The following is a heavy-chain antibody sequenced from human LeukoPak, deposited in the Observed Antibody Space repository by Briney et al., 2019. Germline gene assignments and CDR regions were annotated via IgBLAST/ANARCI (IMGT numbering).Heavy chain of an antibody. V-gene: IGHV1-69*13. D-gene: IGHD2-2*01. CDR1: GGTFSSYA. CDR2: IIPIFGTA. Sequence: ASVKVSCKASGGTFSSYAISWVRQAPGQGLEWMGGIIPIFGTANYAQKFQGRVTITADESTSTAYMELSSLRSEDTAVYYCARVAAGRVPAAIEHYYYYMDVWGKGTTVTVSS. CDR3: ARVAAGRVPAAIEHYYYYMDV. J-gene: IGHJ6*03.